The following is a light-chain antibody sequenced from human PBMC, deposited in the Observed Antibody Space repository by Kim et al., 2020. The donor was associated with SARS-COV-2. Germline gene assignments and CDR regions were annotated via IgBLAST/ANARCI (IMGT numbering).Light chain of an antibody. J-gene: IGKJ3*01. V-gene: IGKV1-39*01. CDR2: AAS. CDR1: QSISSH. CDR3: QQSYITPFT. Sequence: DIKMTQSPSSLSASVGDRVTITCRKTQSISSHLNWYQQKPGRAPKLLISAASTLQGGVPSRFSGSGSETDFTLTISSLQPEDFATYFCQQSYITPFTFGPGTKVDIK.